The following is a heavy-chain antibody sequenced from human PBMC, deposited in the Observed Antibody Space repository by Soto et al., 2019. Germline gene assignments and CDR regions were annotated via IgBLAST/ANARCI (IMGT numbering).Heavy chain of an antibody. J-gene: IGHJ4*02. D-gene: IGHD3-22*01. CDR1: GGSISSYY. Sequence: ASETLSLTCTVSGGSISSYYWSWIRQPPGKGLKWIGNIHYGGSTYYDSSLQSRVTISIDTSKNQFSLKLSSVTATDTAVYYCASQHYYDSSGYYVVYWGQGTLVTVSS. CDR2: IHYGGST. CDR3: ASQHYYDSSGYYVVY. V-gene: IGHV4-59*04.